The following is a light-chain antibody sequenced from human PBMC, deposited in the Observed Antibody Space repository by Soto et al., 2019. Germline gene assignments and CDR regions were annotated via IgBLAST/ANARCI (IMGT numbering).Light chain of an antibody. CDR3: CSYAGFNNFYV. CDR2: EVT. Sequence: QSALTQPPSASGSPGQSVTISCTGTSSDVGGYNFVSWYQQPPGKAPKLMVYEVTRRPSGVPDRFSGSKSGNTASLTVSGLQADEEADYYCCSYAGFNNFYVFGTGTKLTVL. CDR1: SSDVGGYNF. J-gene: IGLJ1*01. V-gene: IGLV2-8*01.